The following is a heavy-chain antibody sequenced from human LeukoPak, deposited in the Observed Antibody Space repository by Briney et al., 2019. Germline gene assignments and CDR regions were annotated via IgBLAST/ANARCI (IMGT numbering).Heavy chain of an antibody. Sequence: PGRSLRLSRAASGFTFSNYGMHWVRQAPGKGLEWVAFISYDGSNKYYADSVKGRFTISRDSSKNTAYLQMNSLKTEDTAVYYCTRGPNMITFGGVIVSSHDAFDIWGQGTMVTVSS. D-gene: IGHD3-16*02. CDR1: GFTFSNYG. CDR2: ISYDGSNK. V-gene: IGHV3-30*03. CDR3: TRGPNMITFGGVIVSSHDAFDI. J-gene: IGHJ3*02.